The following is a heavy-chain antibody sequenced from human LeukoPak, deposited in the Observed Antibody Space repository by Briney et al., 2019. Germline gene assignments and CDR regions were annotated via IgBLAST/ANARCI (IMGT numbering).Heavy chain of an antibody. D-gene: IGHD3-10*01. J-gene: IGHJ4*02. CDR2: INSDRSSR. CDR1: GFTFSSYI. Sequence: GGSLRLSCGASGFTFSSYIMHWVCQAPGRGLVWISRINSDRSSRSYADSVKGRFTISRDNAKNTLDLQMHSLRAEDTAVYYCARDHYGSSFGYWGQGTLVTVSS. V-gene: IGHV3-74*01. CDR3: ARDHYGSSFGY.